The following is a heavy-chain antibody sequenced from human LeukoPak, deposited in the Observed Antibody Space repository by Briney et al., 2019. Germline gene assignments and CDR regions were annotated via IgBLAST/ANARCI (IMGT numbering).Heavy chain of an antibody. CDR3: AGGYDSSGYHDAFDI. CDR1: GGSISSGGYY. D-gene: IGHD3-22*01. V-gene: IGHV4-31*03. CDR2: IYYSGST. Sequence: PSETLSLTCTVSGGSISSGGYYWSWIRQHPGKGLEWIGYIYYSGSTYYNPSLKSRVTISVDTSKNQFSLKLSSVTAADTAVYYCAGGYDSSGYHDAFDIWGQGTMVTVSS. J-gene: IGHJ3*02.